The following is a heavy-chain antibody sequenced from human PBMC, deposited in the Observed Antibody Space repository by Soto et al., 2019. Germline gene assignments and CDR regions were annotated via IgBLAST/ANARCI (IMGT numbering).Heavy chain of an antibody. Sequence: QITLKESGPTLVKPTQTLTLTCTFSGFSLSADGVGVGWIRQPTGKALEWLALIYWDDDKRYSPSLESRLTITKDTSRNQVVLTMTNMDLVDTATYYCAHSRAPRVLDVWGQGTTVTVSS. CDR2: IYWDDDK. CDR1: GFSLSADGVG. D-gene: IGHD2-8*01. CDR3: AHSRAPRVLDV. J-gene: IGHJ6*02. V-gene: IGHV2-5*02.